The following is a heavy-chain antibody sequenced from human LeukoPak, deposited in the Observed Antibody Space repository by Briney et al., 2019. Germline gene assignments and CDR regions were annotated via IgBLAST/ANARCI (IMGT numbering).Heavy chain of an antibody. CDR1: GYSFTDYY. Sequence: ASVKVSCRTSGYSFTDYYMHWVRQAPGQGLEWVGWINPNSGGTSPAQKFERSVTMTGDTYITTVYMEESWVTCDNTAIYCCTRAYRLHGGPYLIGPWGQGTLVTVSS. V-gene: IGHV1-2*02. J-gene: IGHJ5*02. CDR3: TRAYRLHGGPYLIGP. D-gene: IGHD2-15*01. CDR2: INPNSGGT.